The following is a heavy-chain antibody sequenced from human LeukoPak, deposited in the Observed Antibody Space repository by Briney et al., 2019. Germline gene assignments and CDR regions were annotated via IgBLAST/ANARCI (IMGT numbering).Heavy chain of an antibody. CDR2: ISGGGDNT. Sequence: GGSRRLSCGASGFTFSSYAMSWVRQAPGKGLEWVSSISGGGDNTYYADSVKGRFTISRDNSKNTLYPQMNSLRAEDTAVYYCARASYCSNGVCYLVEYWGQGTLVTVSS. CDR1: GFTFSSYA. J-gene: IGHJ4*02. D-gene: IGHD2-8*01. CDR3: ARASYCSNGVCYLVEY. V-gene: IGHV3-23*01.